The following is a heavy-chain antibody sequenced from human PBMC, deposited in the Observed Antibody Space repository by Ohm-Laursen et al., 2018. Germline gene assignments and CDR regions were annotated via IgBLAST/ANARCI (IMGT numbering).Heavy chain of an antibody. CDR1: GGSISSGGYY. Sequence: PSETLSLTCTVSGGSISSGGYYWSWIRQHPGKGLEWIGYIYYSGSTYYNPSLKSLVTISLNTSKNQFSLKLSSVTAADTAVYYCARRGHAFDIWGQGTMVTVSS. V-gene: IGHV4-31*01. CDR2: IYYSGST. CDR3: ARRGHAFDI. J-gene: IGHJ3*02.